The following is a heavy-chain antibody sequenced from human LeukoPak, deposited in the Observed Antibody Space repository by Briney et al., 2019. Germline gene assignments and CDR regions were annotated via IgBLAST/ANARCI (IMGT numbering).Heavy chain of an antibody. CDR3: ARDASWSGYPDY. CDR1: GFTFSSYW. CDR2: INSDGSST. V-gene: IGHV3-74*01. Sequence: GGSLRLSCAASGFTFSSYWIRWVRQAPGKGLVWVSRINSDGSSTNYADSVKGRFTISRDNAKNTLYLQMNSLRAEDTAVYYCARDASWSGYPDYWGQGTLVTVSS. J-gene: IGHJ4*02. D-gene: IGHD3-3*01.